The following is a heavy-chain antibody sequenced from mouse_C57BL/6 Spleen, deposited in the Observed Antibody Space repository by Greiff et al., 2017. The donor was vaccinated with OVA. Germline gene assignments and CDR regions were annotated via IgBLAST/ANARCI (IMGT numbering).Heavy chain of an antibody. Sequence: VKLQESGPGLVQPSQSLSITCTVSGFSLTSYGVHWVRQSPGKGLEWLGVIWSGGSTDYNAAFISRLSISKDNSKSQVFFKMNSLQADDTAIYYCARRGKSNPSYAMDYWGQGTSVTVSS. J-gene: IGHJ4*01. D-gene: IGHD1-3*01. CDR3: ARRGKSNPSYAMDY. CDR1: GFSLTSYG. CDR2: IWSGGST. V-gene: IGHV2-2*01.